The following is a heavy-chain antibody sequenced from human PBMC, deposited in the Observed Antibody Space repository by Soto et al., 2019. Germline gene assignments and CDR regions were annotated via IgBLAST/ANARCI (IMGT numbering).Heavy chain of an antibody. V-gene: IGHV3-11*06. D-gene: IGHD3-22*01. J-gene: IGHJ3*02. Sequence: QVQLVESGGGLVKPGGSLRLSCAASGFTFSDYYMSWIRQAPGKGLEWVSYISSSSSYTNYADSVKGRFTISRDNANNSLYLQLNSLRAEDTAVYYCARLIVVVIPDAFDIWGQGTMVTVSS. CDR3: ARLIVVVIPDAFDI. CDR1: GFTFSDYY. CDR2: ISSSSSYT.